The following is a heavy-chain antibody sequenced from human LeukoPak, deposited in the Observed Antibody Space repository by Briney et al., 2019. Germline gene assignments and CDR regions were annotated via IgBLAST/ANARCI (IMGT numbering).Heavy chain of an antibody. CDR1: GGSISSYY. V-gene: IGHV4-59*01. D-gene: IGHD5-24*01. CDR2: IYYSGST. Sequence: SETLSLTCTVSGGSISSYYWSWIRQPPGKGLEWIGYIYYSGSTNYNPSLKSRVTISVDTSKNQFSLKLSSVTAADTAVYYCAREMVTIDGSFDYWGQGTLVTVSS. J-gene: IGHJ4*02. CDR3: AREMVTIDGSFDY.